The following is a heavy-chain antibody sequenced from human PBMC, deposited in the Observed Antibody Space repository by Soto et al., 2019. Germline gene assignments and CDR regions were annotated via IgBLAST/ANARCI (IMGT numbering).Heavy chain of an antibody. CDR3: ARDYRYACDY. CDR1: GFTFSSFA. Sequence: EVQLLESGGGLVQPGGSLRLSCAVSGFTFSSFAMSWVRQAPGKGLEWVSVISSSGGTTYYADSVKGRFTISRDNSKNTLYLQMNSLRAEDTAVYYWARDYRYACDYWGQGTLVTVSS. V-gene: IGHV3-23*01. CDR2: ISSSGGTT. J-gene: IGHJ4*02. D-gene: IGHD3-16*02.